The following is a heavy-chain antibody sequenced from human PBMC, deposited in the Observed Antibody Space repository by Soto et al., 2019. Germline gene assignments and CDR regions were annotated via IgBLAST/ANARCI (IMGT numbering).Heavy chain of an antibody. D-gene: IGHD3-10*01. CDR1: DFPFSTAW. CDR3: TTDILWSGGDG. Sequence: GGSLRLSCVVSDFPFSTAWINWVRQAPGKGLEWVGRIKSKNDGGTTDYIAPVKGRFSFSRDDTKNTVYLQMNSLKTEDTAVDYCTTDILWSGGDGWGQGSLVTVSS. J-gene: IGHJ4*02. CDR2: IKSKNDGGTT. V-gene: IGHV3-15*07.